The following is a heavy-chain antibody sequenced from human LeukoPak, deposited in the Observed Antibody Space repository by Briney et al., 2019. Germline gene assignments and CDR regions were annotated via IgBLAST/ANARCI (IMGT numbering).Heavy chain of an antibody. V-gene: IGHV3-23*01. CDR3: AKGHYYDSSGYYFLGDY. J-gene: IGHJ4*02. D-gene: IGHD3-22*01. CDR1: GFTFSSYA. CDR2: ISGSGGST. Sequence: GGSLRLSCAASGFTFSSYAMSWVRQAPGKGLEWVSRISGSGGSTYYADSVKGRFTISRDNSKNTLYLQMNSLRAEDTAVYYCAKGHYYDSSGYYFLGDYWGQGTLVTVSS.